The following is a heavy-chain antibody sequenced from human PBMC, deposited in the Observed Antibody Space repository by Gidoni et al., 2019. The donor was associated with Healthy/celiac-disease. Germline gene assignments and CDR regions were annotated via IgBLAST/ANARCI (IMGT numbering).Heavy chain of an antibody. D-gene: IGHD3-3*01. CDR3: ARDWGGWDFDY. CDR1: GCPFSGYG. V-gene: IGHV3-33*01. Sequence: QVQQVESGGGEVQPGMSLRHSCAASGCPFSGYGMHWVRPAPGKGLEWVAVIWYDGSTKYYADSVKCRFTISRDKSKNTLYLQMNSLRAEDTAVYYCARDWGGWDFDYWGQGTLVTVSS. J-gene: IGHJ4*02. CDR2: IWYDGSTK.